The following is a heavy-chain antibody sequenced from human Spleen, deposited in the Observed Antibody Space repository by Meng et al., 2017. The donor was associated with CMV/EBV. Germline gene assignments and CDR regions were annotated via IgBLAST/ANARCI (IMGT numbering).Heavy chain of an antibody. D-gene: IGHD6-13*01. CDR1: GGAISSSSYH. J-gene: IGHJ5*02. CDR2: IYYSGGT. CDR3: ARWKAAGFDP. V-gene: IGHV4-39*07. Sequence: LTCTVSGGAISSSSYHWGWIRQPPGKGLEWIGNIYYSGGTYYNPSLKSRVTISVDTSKNQFSLKLSSVTAADTAVYYCARWKAAGFDPWGQGTLVTVSS.